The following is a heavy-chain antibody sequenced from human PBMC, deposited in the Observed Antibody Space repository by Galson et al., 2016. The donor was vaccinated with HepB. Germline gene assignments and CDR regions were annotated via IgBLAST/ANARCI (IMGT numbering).Heavy chain of an antibody. CDR3: ARVRDGYNTHFYYGMDV. CDR2: IINLYGTA. V-gene: IGHV1-69*01. Sequence: SCKASGGTFSSYAISWVRQAPGQGLEWMGVIINLYGTANYALKFQGRVTITADESTSTAHMEVSSLRYEDTAVYYCARVRDGYNTHFYYGMDVWGQGTSVTGS. J-gene: IGHJ6*02. CDR1: GGTFSSYA. D-gene: IGHD5-24*01.